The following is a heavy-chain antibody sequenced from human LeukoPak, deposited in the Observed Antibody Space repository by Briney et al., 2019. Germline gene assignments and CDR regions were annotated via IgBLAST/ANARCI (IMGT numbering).Heavy chain of an antibody. V-gene: IGHV3-23*01. J-gene: IGHJ4*02. Sequence: PGGSLRLSCVVSGISLSNYAMTWVRQAPGKGLEWVSYISERSGSTTYADSVKGRFTISRDTSLNTLYLQMNNLRGEDTAVYFCAKRGVVIRGILVIGYHQEAYHYDFWGQGVLVTVSS. CDR2: ISERSGST. CDR3: AKRGVVIRGILVIGYHQEAYHYDF. D-gene: IGHD3-10*01. CDR1: GISLSNYA.